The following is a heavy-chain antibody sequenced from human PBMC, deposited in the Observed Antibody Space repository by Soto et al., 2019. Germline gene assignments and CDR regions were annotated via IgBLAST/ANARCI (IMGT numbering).Heavy chain of an antibody. J-gene: IGHJ6*02. CDR3: AKNGQPPYYYYALDV. D-gene: IGHD2-8*01. CDR1: GYTFTRYG. Sequence: GASVKVSCKASGYTFTRYGISWVRQAPGQGLEWMGWISGYNGDTNYAQKFQGRVSMTIDTSTTTAYMELRSLTSDDTAVYYCAKNGQPPYYYYALDVWGQGTKVTVSS. CDR2: ISGYNGDT. V-gene: IGHV1-18*01.